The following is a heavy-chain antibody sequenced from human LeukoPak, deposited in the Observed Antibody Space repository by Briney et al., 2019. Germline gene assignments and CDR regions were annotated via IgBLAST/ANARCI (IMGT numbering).Heavy chain of an antibody. Sequence: GSLRLSCAASGFTFNNYAMSWVRQAPGKGLDWVSAITNTGDDTYHADSVKGLFTISRDNSRNTLYLQMNSLKGDDTAIYYCVKGSTTSRPYYFDSWGQGTLITVSS. J-gene: IGHJ4*02. CDR2: ITNTGDDT. CDR1: GFTFNNYA. V-gene: IGHV3-23*01. CDR3: VKGSTTSRPYYFDS. D-gene: IGHD1-14*01.